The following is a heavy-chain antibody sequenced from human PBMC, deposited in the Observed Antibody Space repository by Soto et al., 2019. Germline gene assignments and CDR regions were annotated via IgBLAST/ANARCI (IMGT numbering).Heavy chain of an antibody. CDR1: GFTFSSYA. CDR3: AKTANGWFSDFDI. V-gene: IGHV3-23*01. Sequence: EVQLLESGGGLVQPGGSLRLSCAASGFTFSSYAMSWVRQAPGKGLEWVSAIRGSGGTTYYADSVKGRFTFSRDNSKNTLYLQMNSLRAEDTAVYDCAKTANGWFSDFDIWGQGTMVTVSS. D-gene: IGHD6-19*01. CDR2: IRGSGGTT. J-gene: IGHJ3*02.